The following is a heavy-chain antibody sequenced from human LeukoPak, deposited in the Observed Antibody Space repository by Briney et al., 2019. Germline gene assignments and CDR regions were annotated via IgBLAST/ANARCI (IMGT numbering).Heavy chain of an antibody. V-gene: IGHV4-59*01. CDR3: ARDSSPDWYFDL. CDR2: VYYSGST. Sequence: SETLSLTCTVSGASISSCYWSWIRQPPGKGLEWIGYVYYSGSTNYNPSLKSRVTIPVDTSKNQFSLKLSSVTAADTAVYYCARDSSPDWYFDLWGRGTLVTVSS. CDR1: GASISSCY. J-gene: IGHJ2*01.